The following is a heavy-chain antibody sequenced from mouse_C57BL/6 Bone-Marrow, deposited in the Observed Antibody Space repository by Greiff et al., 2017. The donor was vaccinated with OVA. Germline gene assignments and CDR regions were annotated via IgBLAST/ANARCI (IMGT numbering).Heavy chain of an antibody. CDR3: ARWIGSSPYYAMDY. CDR1: GYTFTSYW. J-gene: IGHJ4*01. Sequence: QVQLQQPGAELVRPGTSVTLSCKASGYTFTSYWMHWVKQRPGKGLEWIGVIDPSDSYTNYNQKFKGKATLTVDTSTSTAYMQLSSRTYEDSAVYYCARWIGSSPYYAMDYWGQGTSVTVSS. CDR2: IDPSDSYT. V-gene: IGHV1-59*01. D-gene: IGHD1-1*01.